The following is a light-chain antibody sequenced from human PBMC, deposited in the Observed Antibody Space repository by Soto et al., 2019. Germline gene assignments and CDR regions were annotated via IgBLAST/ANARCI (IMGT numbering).Light chain of an antibody. J-gene: IGKJ5*01. CDR1: QSISSK. CDR3: QQRSNWPIIT. CDR2: GAS. Sequence: VMNQSPATLSVSPGERDTISCRASQSISSKLAWYQQKPGQAPRLLIYGASTRATGIPVRFSGSGSGTDFTLTISSLEPEDFAVYYCQQRSNWPIITFGQGTRLEIK. V-gene: IGKV3-11*01.